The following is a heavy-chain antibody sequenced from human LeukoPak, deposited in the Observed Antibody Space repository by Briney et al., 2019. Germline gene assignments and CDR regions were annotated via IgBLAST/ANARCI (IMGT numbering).Heavy chain of an antibody. J-gene: IGHJ4*02. CDR2: IYTSGST. D-gene: IGHD3-9*01. CDR3: ARLGGFDILGLDY. V-gene: IGHV4-61*02. CDR1: GGSIGSGSYY. Sequence: PSETLSLTCTVSGGSIGSGSYYWSWIRQPAGKGLEWIGRIYTSGSTNYNPSLKSRVTISVDTSKNQFSLKLSSVTAADTAVYYCARLGGFDILGLDYWGQGTLVTVSS.